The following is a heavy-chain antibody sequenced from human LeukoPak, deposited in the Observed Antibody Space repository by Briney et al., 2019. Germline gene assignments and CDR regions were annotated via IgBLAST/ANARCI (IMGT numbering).Heavy chain of an antibody. J-gene: IGHJ4*02. Sequence: ASVKVSCKASGYTFPSYDISWVREAPGQGLEWVGRIIPILGIANYAQKFQGRGTITADESTSTAHMELSSLRSEDTGVYYCARGPPSSTSSLDYWGQGTLVTVSS. CDR2: IIPILGIA. CDR3: ARGPPSSTSSLDY. D-gene: IGHD2-2*01. CDR1: GYTFPSYD. V-gene: IGHV1-69*04.